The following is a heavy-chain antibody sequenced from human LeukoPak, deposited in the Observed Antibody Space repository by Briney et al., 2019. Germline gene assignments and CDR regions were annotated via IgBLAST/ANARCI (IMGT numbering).Heavy chain of an antibody. CDR1: GFTFSNYG. J-gene: IGHJ4*02. CDR3: AKGATYYYDSSGYYFDY. CDR2: ISGSGGST. V-gene: IGHV3-23*01. D-gene: IGHD3-22*01. Sequence: PGRSLRLSCAASGFTFSNYGMHWVRQAPGKGLEWVSAISGSGGSTYYADSVKGRFTISRDKSKSTLYLQMNSLRAEDTAVYYCAKGATYYYDSSGYYFDYWGQGTLVTVSS.